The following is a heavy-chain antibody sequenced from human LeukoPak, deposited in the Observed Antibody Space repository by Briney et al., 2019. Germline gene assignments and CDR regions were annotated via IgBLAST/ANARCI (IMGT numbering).Heavy chain of an antibody. J-gene: IGHJ4*02. CDR3: AKDRGYDSSGYYDYSLDY. V-gene: IGHV3-23*01. CDR2: ISGSGGST. D-gene: IGHD3-22*01. CDR1: GFTFSSYA. Sequence: GGSLRLSCAASGFTFSSYAMSWVRQAPEKGLEWVSAISGSGGSTYYADSVKGRFTISRDNSKNTLYLQMNSLRAEDTAVYYCAKDRGYDSSGYYDYSLDYWGQGTLVTVSS.